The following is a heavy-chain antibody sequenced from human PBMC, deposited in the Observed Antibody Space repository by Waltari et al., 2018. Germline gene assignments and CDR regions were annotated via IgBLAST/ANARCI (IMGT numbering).Heavy chain of an antibody. J-gene: IGHJ4*02. CDR2: MSYDGYIR. CDR3: AREGYTSGRAGNFDY. Sequence: LVESGGDVVQSGRSLRLSCASSRSAFNNDIMHCGRQAPGRGLEWVSAMSYDGYIRYYSDSVKGRFTISRDDSLKTVYLQLDSLRVEDTAVYYCAREGYTSGRAGNFDYWGQGTLVTVSS. CDR1: RSAFNNDI. D-gene: IGHD2-15*01. V-gene: IGHV3-30-3*01.